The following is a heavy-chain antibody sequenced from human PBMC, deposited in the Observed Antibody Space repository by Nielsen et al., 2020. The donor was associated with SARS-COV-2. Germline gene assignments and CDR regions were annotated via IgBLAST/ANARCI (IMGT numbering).Heavy chain of an antibody. CDR3: ASWGNSSGYYDH. CDR2: IDPSDSYT. Sequence: KVSCKGSGYNFNIYWIAWVRQMPGKGLEWMGRIDPSDSYTNYSPSFQGQVTISADKSISTAYLQWSSLKASDTAMYYCASWGNSSGYYDHWGQGTLVTVSS. J-gene: IGHJ4*02. D-gene: IGHD3-22*01. V-gene: IGHV5-10-1*04. CDR1: GYNFNIYW.